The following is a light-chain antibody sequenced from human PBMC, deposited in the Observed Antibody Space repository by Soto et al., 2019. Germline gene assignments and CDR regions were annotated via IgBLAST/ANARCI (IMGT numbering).Light chain of an antibody. Sequence: EIVWTQSPGTLSLSTGERATLSCRASQSVSHNYLAWYQQKPGQAPRLLIYGASSRATGIPDRFSGSGSGTDFSLTIRRLEPEDFAVYYCQQYGSSPITFGQGTRLAI. V-gene: IGKV3-20*01. CDR1: QSVSHNY. CDR2: GAS. CDR3: QQYGSSPIT. J-gene: IGKJ5*01.